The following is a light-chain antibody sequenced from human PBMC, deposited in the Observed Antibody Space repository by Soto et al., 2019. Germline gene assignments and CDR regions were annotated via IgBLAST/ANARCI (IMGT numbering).Light chain of an antibody. CDR3: MQAVQTPFT. CDR1: QSLLHSNGNIY. CDR2: LGS. J-gene: IGKJ3*01. Sequence: DIVLTQSPLSLPVTPGEPASISCRSSQSLLHSNGNIYLDWYLQKPGQSPQLLIHLGSNRASGVHDRFSGSGSGTDFTLKISRVEAEDVGVYYCMQAVQTPFTFGPGTKVDIK. V-gene: IGKV2-28*01.